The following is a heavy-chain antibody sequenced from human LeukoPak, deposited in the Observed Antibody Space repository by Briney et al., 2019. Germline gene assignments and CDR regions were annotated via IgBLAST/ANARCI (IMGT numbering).Heavy chain of an antibody. J-gene: IGHJ4*02. CDR1: GFTFSRNG. V-gene: IGHV3-30*03. D-gene: IGHD3-10*01. Sequence: GGSLRLSCAASGFTFSRNGMQWVRQAPGKGLEWVAVISYDGSDHYYADSVKGRFPISRDNSRNALYLQMNSLSPEDTAVYYCARDRYYGSGSYSLDYWGQGTLVTVSS. CDR3: ARDRYYGSGSYSLDY. CDR2: ISYDGSDH.